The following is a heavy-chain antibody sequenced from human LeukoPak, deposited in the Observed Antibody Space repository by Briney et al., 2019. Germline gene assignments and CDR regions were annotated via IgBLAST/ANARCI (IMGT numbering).Heavy chain of an antibody. CDR1: GFTFNTFT. Sequence: GESLRLSCAASGFTFNTFTMNWVRQAPGKGLEWVASISSGANHIYYADSVKGRLTISRDNAKTSLYLQMTSLRVEDTAVYYCARDYYDSMAFDYWGQGILVTVSS. D-gene: IGHD3-22*01. J-gene: IGHJ4*02. CDR3: ARDYYDSMAFDY. V-gene: IGHV3-21*04. CDR2: ISSGANHI.